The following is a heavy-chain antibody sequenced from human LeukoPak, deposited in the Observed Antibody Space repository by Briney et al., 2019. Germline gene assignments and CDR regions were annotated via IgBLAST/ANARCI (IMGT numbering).Heavy chain of an antibody. CDR1: GGTFSSYA. CDR3: ARDRGSSSYSFDY. Sequence: ASVKVSCKASGGTFSSYAISWVRQAPGQGLEWMGGIIPIFGTANYAQKFQGRVTITADESTSTAYMELSSLRSEDTAVYYCARDRGSSSYSFDYWGQGTLVTVSS. J-gene: IGHJ4*02. D-gene: IGHD6-13*01. V-gene: IGHV1-69*13. CDR2: IIPIFGTA.